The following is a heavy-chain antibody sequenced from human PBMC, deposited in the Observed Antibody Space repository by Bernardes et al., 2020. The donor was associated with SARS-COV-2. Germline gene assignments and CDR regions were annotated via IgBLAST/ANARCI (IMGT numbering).Heavy chain of an antibody. Sequence: LSHTCTVPGCPISSYYWTWIRQPPGMGRELIGHISTVRFTYYWPSLMCRVTISLDQYQNQFALNLNSVTAADTAVYCCANADYSSSNSFRHWCRGTLVTVSS. V-gene: IGHV4-4*07. CDR2: ISTVRFT. CDR3: ANADYSSSNSFRH. J-gene: IGHJ1*01. CDR1: GCPISSYY. D-gene: IGHD6-6*01.